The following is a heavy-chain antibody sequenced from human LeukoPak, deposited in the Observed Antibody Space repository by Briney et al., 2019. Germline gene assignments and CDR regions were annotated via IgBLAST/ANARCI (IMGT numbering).Heavy chain of an antibody. CDR1: GFTFSSYA. CDR3: AKDRQIIVGATWFDP. V-gene: IGHV3-30*02. D-gene: IGHD1-26*01. Sequence: GGSLRLSCAASGFTFSSYAMSWVRQAPGKGLEWVAFIRYDGSNKYYADSVKGRFTISRDNSKNTLYLQMNSLRAEDTAVYYCAKDRQIIVGATWFDPWGQGTLVTVSS. J-gene: IGHJ5*02. CDR2: IRYDGSNK.